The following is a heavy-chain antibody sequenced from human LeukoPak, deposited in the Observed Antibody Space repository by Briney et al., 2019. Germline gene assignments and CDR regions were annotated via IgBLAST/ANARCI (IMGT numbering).Heavy chain of an antibody. CDR2: IYTSGST. CDR1: GGSISSYY. J-gene: IGHJ5*02. V-gene: IGHV4-4*07. CDR3: ARVGSSSWVGYNWFDP. Sequence: PSETLSLTCTVSGGSISSYYWSWLRQPAGKGLEWIGRIYTSGSTNYNPSLKSRVTMSVDTSKNQFSLKLSSVTAADTAVYYCARVGSSSWVGYNWFDPWGQGTLVTVSS. D-gene: IGHD6-13*01.